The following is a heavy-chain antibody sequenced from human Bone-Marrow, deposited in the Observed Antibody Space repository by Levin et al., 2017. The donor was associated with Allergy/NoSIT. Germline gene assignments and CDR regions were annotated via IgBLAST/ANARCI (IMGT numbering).Heavy chain of an antibody. CDR3: AREGGSRYFGLDV. CDR1: GGSISGFY. V-gene: IGHV4-59*01. Sequence: SETLSLTCRVSGGSISGFYWNWVRHSPGKGLEWIGFVSHTGTTNYNPSLKSRVAISMDTSKTQFSLTLTSVIAADAAVYYCAREGGSRYFGLDVWGHGTTVIVS. CDR2: VSHTGTT. D-gene: IGHD1-26*01. J-gene: IGHJ6*02.